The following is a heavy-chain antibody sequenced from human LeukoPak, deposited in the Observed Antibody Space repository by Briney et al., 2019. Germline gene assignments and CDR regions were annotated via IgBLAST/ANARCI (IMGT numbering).Heavy chain of an antibody. J-gene: IGHJ4*02. D-gene: IGHD2-15*01. CDR2: ISGSGSTT. CDR1: GFTFSYYQ. CDR3: ARGYCSGGSCHFDS. V-gene: IGHV3-48*03. Sequence: GGSLRLSCAASGFTFSYYQMNWVRQAPGKGLDWISYISGSGSTTSFADSVRGRFAISRDNAKNSMFLQMNSLRAEDTAVYYCARGYCSGGSCHFDSWGQGTLVTVSS.